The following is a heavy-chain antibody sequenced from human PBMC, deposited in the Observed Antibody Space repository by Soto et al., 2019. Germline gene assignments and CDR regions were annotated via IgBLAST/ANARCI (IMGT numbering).Heavy chain of an antibody. CDR2: IIPIFGTA. CDR3: ARVRLYDFSLPPYYGMDV. CDR1: GGTFSSYA. V-gene: IGHV1-69*13. Sequence: SVKVSCKASGGTFSSYAISWVRQAPGQGLEWMGGIIPIFGTANYAQKFQGRVTITADESTSTAYMELSSLRSEDTAVYYCARVRLYDFSLPPYYGMDVWGQGTTVTVSS. D-gene: IGHD3-3*01. J-gene: IGHJ6*02.